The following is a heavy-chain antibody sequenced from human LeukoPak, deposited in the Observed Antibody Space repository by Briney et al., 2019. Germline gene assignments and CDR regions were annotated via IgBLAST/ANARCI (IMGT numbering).Heavy chain of an antibody. D-gene: IGHD2-2*01. CDR1: GFTFSSYG. Sequence: PGRSLRLSCAASGFTFSSYGMHWVRQAPGKGLEWVSAISGSGGSTYYADSVKGRFTISRDNSKNTLYLQMNSLRAEDTAVYYCATDSGYCSSTSCYNDYYYYGMDVWGQGTTVTVSS. CDR2: ISGSGGST. CDR3: ATDSGYCSSTSCYNDYYYYGMDV. J-gene: IGHJ6*02. V-gene: IGHV3-23*01.